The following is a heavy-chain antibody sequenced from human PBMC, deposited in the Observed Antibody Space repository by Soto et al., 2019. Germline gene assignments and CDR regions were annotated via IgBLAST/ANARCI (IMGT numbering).Heavy chain of an antibody. V-gene: IGHV1-46*03. D-gene: IGHD3-22*01. Sequence: QVHLVQSGAEVKKPGASVKVSCKASGYTFTNYYMHWVRQAPGQGLEWMGMINPRGGGTTYPQKFQDSVTMTTDTSTSTIYMDLSSLRSEDTAVYYCARVLAEYYDDSNTPYKGFDIWCQGTMVTVSS. J-gene: IGHJ3*02. CDR3: ARVLAEYYDDSNTPYKGFDI. CDR2: INPRGGGT. CDR1: GYTFTNYY.